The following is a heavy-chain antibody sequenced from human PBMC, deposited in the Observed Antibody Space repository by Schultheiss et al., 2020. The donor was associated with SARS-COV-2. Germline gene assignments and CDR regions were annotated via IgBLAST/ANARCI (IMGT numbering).Heavy chain of an antibody. D-gene: IGHD2-8*01. J-gene: IGHJ6*02. CDR2: INHSGST. Sequence: SETLSLTCTVSGGSISSSSYYWGWIRQPPGKGLEWIGEINHSGSTNYNPSLKSRVTISVDTSKNQFSLKLTSVTAADTALYFCARDNGFYAVDVWGQGTTVTVSS. CDR3: ARDNGFYAVDV. CDR1: GGSISSSSYY. V-gene: IGHV4-39*07.